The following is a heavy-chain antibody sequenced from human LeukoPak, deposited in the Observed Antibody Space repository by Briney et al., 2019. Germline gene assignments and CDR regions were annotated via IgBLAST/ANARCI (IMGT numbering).Heavy chain of an antibody. D-gene: IGHD3-22*01. V-gene: IGHV1-18*04. J-gene: IGHJ5*02. Sequence: ASVKVSCKASGYTFTGYYMHWVRQAPGQGLEWMGWISAYNGNTNYAQKLQGRVTMTTDTSTSTAYMELRSLRSDDTAVYYCARDGNYYDSSGYWYWFDPWGQGTLVTVSS. CDR1: GYTFTGYY. CDR3: ARDGNYYDSSGYWYWFDP. CDR2: ISAYNGNT.